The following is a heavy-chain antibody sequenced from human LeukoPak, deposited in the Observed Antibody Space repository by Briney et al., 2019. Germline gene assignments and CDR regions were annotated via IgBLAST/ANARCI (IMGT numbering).Heavy chain of an antibody. CDR3: ARRGGSSWSSFDY. D-gene: IGHD6-13*01. V-gene: IGHV3-23*01. CDR1: GFTFSNYA. CDR2: ISGLGGSA. Sequence: GGSLRLSCAASGFTFSNYAMSWVRQAPGKGLEWVSGISGLGGSAYYAASVKGRFIISRDNSGNTLFFQLTNLRVEDTAVYYCARRGGSSWSSFDYWGHGTLVTVSS. J-gene: IGHJ4*01.